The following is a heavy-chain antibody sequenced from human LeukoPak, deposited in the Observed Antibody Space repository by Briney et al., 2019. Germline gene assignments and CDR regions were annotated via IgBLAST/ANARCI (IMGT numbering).Heavy chain of an antibody. Sequence: GGSLRLSCAASGFTFSSYWMHWVRQAPGKGLVWVSRINSDGSSTTYADSVKGRFTISRDNAKTLLYLQMNSLRDEDTAVYYCARVEQQPRAVCGMDVWGPGTTVTVSS. V-gene: IGHV3-74*01. J-gene: IGHJ6*02. CDR2: INSDGSST. CDR1: GFTFSSYW. CDR3: ARVEQQPRAVCGMDV. D-gene: IGHD6-13*01.